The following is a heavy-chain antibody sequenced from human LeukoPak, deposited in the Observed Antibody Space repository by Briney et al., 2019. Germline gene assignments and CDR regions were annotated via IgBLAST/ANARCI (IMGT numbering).Heavy chain of an antibody. J-gene: IGHJ6*03. D-gene: IGHD2-15*01. CDR3: ARRAQWSPGLGYMDV. V-gene: IGHV3-53*01. CDR2: IHSGGTT. Sequence: PGGSLRLSCAASGFTVSNNYMSWVRQAPGKGLEWVSVIHSGGTTNYADSVQGRFTISRDNSKTTVYLHMNSLRAEDTAVYYCARRAQWSPGLGYMDVWGKGTTVTVSS. CDR1: GFTVSNNY.